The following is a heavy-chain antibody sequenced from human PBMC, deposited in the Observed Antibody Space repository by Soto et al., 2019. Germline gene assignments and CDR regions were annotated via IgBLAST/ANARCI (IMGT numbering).Heavy chain of an antibody. CDR1: GFTFSSYA. D-gene: IGHD1-7*01. J-gene: IGHJ3*02. Sequence: GGSLRLSCAASGFTFSSYAMSWVRQAPGKGLDWVSAISGSGGSTYYADSVKGRFTISRDNSKNTLYLQMNSLRAEDTAVYYCAKDSELRRTYDAFDIWGQGTMVTVSS. V-gene: IGHV3-23*01. CDR2: ISGSGGST. CDR3: AKDSELRRTYDAFDI.